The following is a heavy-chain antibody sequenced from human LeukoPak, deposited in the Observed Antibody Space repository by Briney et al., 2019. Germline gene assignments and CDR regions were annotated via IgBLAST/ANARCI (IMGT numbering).Heavy chain of an antibody. CDR2: ISAYNGNT. D-gene: IGHD2-2*01. J-gene: IGHJ6*04. V-gene: IGHV1-18*04. Sequence: GASVKVSCKASGYTFTSYGISWVRQAPGQGLEWMGWISAYNGNTNYAQKLQGRVTMTTDTSTSTAYMELRSLRSDDTAVYYCARVRGLLVPAAYYYYYYGMDVWGKGTTVTVSS. CDR1: GYTFTSYG. CDR3: ARVRGLLVPAAYYYYYYGMDV.